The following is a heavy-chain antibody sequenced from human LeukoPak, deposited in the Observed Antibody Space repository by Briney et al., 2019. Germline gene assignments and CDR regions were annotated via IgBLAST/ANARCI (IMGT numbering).Heavy chain of an antibody. CDR3: ARGWSSSDAFDI. J-gene: IGHJ3*02. CDR1: GGSISSGDYY. V-gene: IGHV4-30-4*08. CDR2: IYYSGST. Sequence: SETLSLTCTVSGGSISSGDYYWSWIRQPPGKGLEWIGYIYYSGSTYYNPSLKSRVTISVDTSKNQFSLKLSSVTAADTAVYYCARGWSSSDAFDIWGQGTMVTVSS. D-gene: IGHD6-6*01.